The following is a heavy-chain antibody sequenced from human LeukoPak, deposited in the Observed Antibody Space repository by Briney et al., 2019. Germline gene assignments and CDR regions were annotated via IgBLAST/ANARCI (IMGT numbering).Heavy chain of an antibody. CDR1: GYTFTAYY. D-gene: IGHD3-22*01. CDR2: FNPNSGGT. V-gene: IGHV1-2*02. CDR3: AREYYFDNSGYYGVGDY. Sequence: ASVKVSCKASGYTFTAYYIHWVRQAPGQGLEWMGWFNPNSGGTNYAQEFQGRVTMTRDTSISTAYMELSRLRSDDTAVYYCAREYYFDNSGYYGVGDYWGHGTLVTVSS. J-gene: IGHJ4*01.